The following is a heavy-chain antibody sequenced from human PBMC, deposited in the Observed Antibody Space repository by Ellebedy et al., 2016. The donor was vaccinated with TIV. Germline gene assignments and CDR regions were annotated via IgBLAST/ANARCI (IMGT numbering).Heavy chain of an antibody. CDR1: GFTFSSSW. CDR2: LMSDGRNT. V-gene: IGHV3-74*01. J-gene: IGHJ6*02. Sequence: GESLKISCAASGFTFSSSWVHWVRQAPGKGLIWVSRLMSDGRNTTYADSVKGRFTISRDNAKNTLYLQMPSLRAADAAVYYCTRGRYYGLDVWGQGTTVTVSS. CDR3: TRGRYYGLDV.